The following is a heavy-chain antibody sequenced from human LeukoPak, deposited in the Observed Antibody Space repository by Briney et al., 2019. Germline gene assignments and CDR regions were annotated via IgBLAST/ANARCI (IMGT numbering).Heavy chain of an antibody. V-gene: IGHV1-18*04. CDR2: ISAYNGNT. D-gene: IGHD6-19*01. J-gene: IGHJ4*02. CDR3: ARGPRSLYSSGWYYFDY. CDR1: GYTFTSYG. Sequence: ASVKVSCKASGYTFTSYGISWVRQAPGQGLEWMGWISAYNGNTNYAQKVQGRVTMTTDTSTSTAYMELGSLRSDDTAVYYCARGPRSLYSSGWYYFDYWGQGTLVTVSS.